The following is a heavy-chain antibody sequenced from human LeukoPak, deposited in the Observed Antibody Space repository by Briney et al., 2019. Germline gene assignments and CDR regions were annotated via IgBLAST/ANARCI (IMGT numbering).Heavy chain of an antibody. Sequence: GAPVKVSCKASGYTFTSYGISWVRQAPGQGLEWMGWISAYNGHTNSAQKVQGRVTMTTDTSTSTAYMELRSLRSDDTAVYYCAREGPDSSGYYGVEYWGQGTLVTVSS. D-gene: IGHD3-22*01. CDR3: AREGPDSSGYYGVEY. V-gene: IGHV1-18*01. CDR1: GYTFTSYG. CDR2: ISAYNGHT. J-gene: IGHJ4*02.